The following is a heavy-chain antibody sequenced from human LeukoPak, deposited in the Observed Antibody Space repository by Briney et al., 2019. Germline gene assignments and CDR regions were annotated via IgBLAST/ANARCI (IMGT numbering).Heavy chain of an antibody. CDR3: ARDRVGATDYFDY. CDR2: ISYDGSNK. D-gene: IGHD1-26*01. V-gene: IGHV3-30-3*01. Sequence: GGSLRLSCAASGFTFSSYAMRWVRQAPGKGLEWVAVISYDGSNKYYADSVKGRFTISRDNSKNTLYLQMNSLRAEDTAVYYCARDRVGATDYFDYWGQGTLVTVSS. CDR1: GFTFSSYA. J-gene: IGHJ4*02.